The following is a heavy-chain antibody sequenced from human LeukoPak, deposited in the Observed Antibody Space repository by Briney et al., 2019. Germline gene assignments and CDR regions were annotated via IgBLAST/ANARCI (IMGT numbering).Heavy chain of an antibody. CDR1: GGSFSGYY. CDR2: INHSGNT. J-gene: IGHJ5*02. D-gene: IGHD3-10*01. CDR3: ARVLWFGDP. Sequence: SETLSLTCAVYGGSFSGYYWSWIRQPPGKGLEWIGEINHSGNTNYNPSLKSRVTISVDTSKNQFSLKLSSVTAADTAVYYCARVLWFGDPWGQGTLVTVSS. V-gene: IGHV4-34*01.